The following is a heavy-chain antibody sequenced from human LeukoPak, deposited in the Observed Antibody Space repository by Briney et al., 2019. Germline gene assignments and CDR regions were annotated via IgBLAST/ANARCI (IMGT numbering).Heavy chain of an antibody. CDR1: GFTFNIYA. Sequence: GGSLRLSCEASGFTFNIYAISWVRQAPGKGLEWVSTISGSGGSTYYADSVKGRFTISRDNSKNTLYLQIHGLRAEDTAVYYCAKYYYGSGSYYEDAFAIWGQGTVVSVSS. CDR3: AKYYYGSGSYYEDAFAI. D-gene: IGHD3-10*01. J-gene: IGHJ3*02. CDR2: ISGSGGST. V-gene: IGHV3-23*01.